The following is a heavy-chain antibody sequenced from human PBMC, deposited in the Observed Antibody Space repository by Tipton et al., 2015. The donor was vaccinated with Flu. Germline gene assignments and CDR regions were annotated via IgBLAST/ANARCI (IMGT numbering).Heavy chain of an antibody. D-gene: IGHD3-16*02. J-gene: IGHJ4*02. CDR1: GGSISSYY. CDR2: IYYTGST. V-gene: IGHV4-59*03. Sequence: TLSLTCTVSGGSISSYYWRWIRQPPGKGLEWIGYIYYTGSTDYNPSLKSRVTISVDTSKNQFSLKLSSVTAADTAVYYCAGWTDYLWGNDRTFAYWGQGTLVTVAP. CDR3: AGWTDYLWGNDRTFAY.